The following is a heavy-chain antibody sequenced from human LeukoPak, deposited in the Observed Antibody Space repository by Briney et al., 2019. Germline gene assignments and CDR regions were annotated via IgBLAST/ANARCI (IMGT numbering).Heavy chain of an antibody. J-gene: IGHJ6*02. V-gene: IGHV4-34*01. Sequence: SETLSLTCAVYGGSFSGYYWSWIRQPPGKGLEWIGEINHSGSTNYNPSLKSRVTISVDTSKNQFSLKLSSVTAADTAVYYCARVDYYYGMDVWGQGTTVTVSS. CDR2: INHSGST. CDR1: GGSFSGYY. CDR3: ARVDYYYGMDV.